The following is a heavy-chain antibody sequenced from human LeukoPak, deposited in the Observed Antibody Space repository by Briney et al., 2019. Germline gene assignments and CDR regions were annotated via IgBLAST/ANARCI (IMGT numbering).Heavy chain of an antibody. CDR3: ASGYSSSSFDY. D-gene: IGHD6-6*01. J-gene: IGHJ4*02. CDR2: IYYSENT. V-gene: IGHV4-39*01. CDR1: GGSISSSSYY. Sequence: SETLSLTCTVSGGSISSSSYYWGWIRQPPGKGLEWIGSIYYSENTYYNPSLKSRVTISVDTSKNQFSLKLSSVTAADTAVYYCASGYSSSSFDYWGQGTLVIVSS.